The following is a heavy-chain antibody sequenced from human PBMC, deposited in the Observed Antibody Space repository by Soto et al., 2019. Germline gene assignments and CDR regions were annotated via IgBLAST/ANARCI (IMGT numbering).Heavy chain of an antibody. CDR2: IYWDDDK. J-gene: IGHJ6*02. D-gene: IGHD2-21*02. Sequence: QITLKESGPTLVKPTQTLTLTCTFSAFSLSTGGVGVGWIRQPPGKALEWLALIYWDDDKRYSTSLRSRLTIIKDTFTNQVVPTMTNMDPVDTATYYCIQSRCGGDCLHSYASYYYYGMDVWGQGTTVTVSS. CDR3: IQSRCGGDCLHSYASYYYYGMDV. CDR1: AFSLSTGGVG. V-gene: IGHV2-5*02.